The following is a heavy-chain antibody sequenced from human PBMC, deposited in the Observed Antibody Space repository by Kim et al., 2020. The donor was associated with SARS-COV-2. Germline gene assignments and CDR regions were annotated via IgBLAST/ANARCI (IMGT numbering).Heavy chain of an antibody. J-gene: IGHJ6*02. CDR2: IMPIFGTT. Sequence: SVKVSCKASGDTYSNYAITWVRQAPGQGLEWMGDIMPIFGTTHYAQKFQDRIIFTAVGSTNTAYMELSSLTYEDTAVYYCANPTGNVDVWGQGTTITVSS. V-gene: IGHV1-69*13. CDR1: GDTYSNYA. CDR3: ANPTGNVDV. D-gene: IGHD2-8*01.